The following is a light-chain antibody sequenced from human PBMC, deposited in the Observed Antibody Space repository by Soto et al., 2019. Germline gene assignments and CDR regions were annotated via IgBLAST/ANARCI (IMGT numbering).Light chain of an antibody. CDR3: SSYGGSSNPFV. Sequence: QSALSQPLSASGSPGQSVTISCTGTSSDVGGYNYVSWYQQHPGKAPKLIIYEVSKRPSGVPDRFSGSKSGNTASLTVSGLQAEDEADYYCSSYGGSSNPFVFGTGTKVTVL. CDR1: SSDVGGYNY. J-gene: IGLJ1*01. CDR2: EVS. V-gene: IGLV2-8*01.